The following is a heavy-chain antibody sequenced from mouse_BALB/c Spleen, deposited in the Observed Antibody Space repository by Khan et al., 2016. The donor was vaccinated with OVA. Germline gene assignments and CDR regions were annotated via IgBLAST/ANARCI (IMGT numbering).Heavy chain of an antibody. J-gene: IGHJ2*01. D-gene: IGHD1-2*01. Sequence: EVELVESGPGLVKPSQSLSLTCTVTGYSITSGYGWNWIRQFPGNKLEWMGYISYSGSTNYNPSLKSRISITRDPSKNQFFLQLNSVTTEDTATYYCARTARIKYWGQGTTLTVSS. CDR1: GYSITSGYG. CDR3: ARTARIKY. V-gene: IGHV3-2*02. CDR2: ISYSGST.